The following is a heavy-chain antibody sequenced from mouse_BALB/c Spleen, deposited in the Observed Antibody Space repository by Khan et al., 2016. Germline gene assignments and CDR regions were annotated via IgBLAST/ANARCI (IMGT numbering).Heavy chain of an antibody. J-gene: IGHJ3*01. CDR1: GFNIKDTY. D-gene: IGHD2-4*01. CDR3: ARSPCDYGVGFAY. CDR2: IDPANGNT. Sequence: VQLQQSGAELVKPGASVKLSCTASGFNIKDTYMHWVKQRPEQGPEWIGRIDPANGNTKYDPKFQGKATITADTSSNTAYLQLSSLTSEDTAVYYCARSPCDYGVGFAYWGQGTLVTVSA. V-gene: IGHV14-3*02.